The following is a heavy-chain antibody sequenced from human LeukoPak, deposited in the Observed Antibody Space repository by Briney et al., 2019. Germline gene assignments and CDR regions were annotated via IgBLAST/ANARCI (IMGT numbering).Heavy chain of an antibody. CDR2: FSGSGGGT. Sequence: GGSLRLSCAASGFTFSSYAMSWVRQAPGKGLEWVSTFSGSGGGTYYADSVKGRFTISRDNSKNTLYLQMNSLRAEDTAVYYCARFSRRWLPVYYFDYWGQGTLVTVSS. D-gene: IGHD5-24*01. CDR3: ARFSRRWLPVYYFDY. V-gene: IGHV3-23*01. J-gene: IGHJ4*02. CDR1: GFTFSSYA.